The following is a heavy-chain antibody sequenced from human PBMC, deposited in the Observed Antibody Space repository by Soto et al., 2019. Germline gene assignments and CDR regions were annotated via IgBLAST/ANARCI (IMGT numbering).Heavy chain of an antibody. CDR1: GYTFTSFY. CDR3: ARGLTSGDY. Sequence: QVQLVQSGAEVKNPGASVKVSCKASGYTFTSFYIHWARQAPGQGLEWMSIINPNGGSTNYAQNLQSRVTLTRDTTTNTVYMELSSLRSEDTAVYYCARGLTSGDYWGQGTLVTVSS. V-gene: IGHV1-46*01. CDR2: INPNGGST. J-gene: IGHJ4*02.